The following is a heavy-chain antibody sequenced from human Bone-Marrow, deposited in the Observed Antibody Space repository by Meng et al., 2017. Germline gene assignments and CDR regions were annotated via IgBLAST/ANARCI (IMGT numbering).Heavy chain of an antibody. CDR3: AKCESIWFGELSYFDY. CDR2: ISGSGGST. J-gene: IGHJ4*02. CDR1: GFTFSSYA. D-gene: IGHD3-10*01. V-gene: IGHV3-23*01. Sequence: GGPLRPSCAASGFTFSSYAMSWVRQAPGKGLEWVPAISGSGGSTYYADSVKGRFTISRDNSKNTLYLQMNSLRAEDTAVYYCAKCESIWFGELSYFDYWGQGTLVTVSS.